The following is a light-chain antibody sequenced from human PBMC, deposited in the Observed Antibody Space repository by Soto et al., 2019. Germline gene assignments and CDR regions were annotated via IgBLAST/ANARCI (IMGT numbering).Light chain of an antibody. CDR3: SSYTSSSTYV. V-gene: IGLV2-14*01. CDR1: SSDVGGYNY. Sequence: QSALTQPASVSGSPGQSITISCTGTSSDVGGYNYVSWYQQHPGKAPKLMIYEVSNRPSGVSSRFSGSKSGNTASLTISGLQAEDEADYYCSSYTSSSTYVFGTVTKLTVL. J-gene: IGLJ1*01. CDR2: EVS.